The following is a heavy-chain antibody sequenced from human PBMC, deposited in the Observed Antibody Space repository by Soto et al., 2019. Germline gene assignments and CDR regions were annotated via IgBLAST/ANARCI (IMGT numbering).Heavy chain of an antibody. CDR2: IIPIFGTA. CDR3: ARLWDGSSWYGTWFDP. V-gene: IGHV1-69*01. J-gene: IGHJ5*02. Sequence: QVQLVQSGAEVKKPGSSVKVYCKASGGTFSSYAISWVRQAPGQGLEWMGGIIPIFGTANYAQKFQGRVTITADESTSPAYMELSSLRSEDTAVYYCARLWDGSSWYGTWFDPWGQGTLVTVSS. D-gene: IGHD6-13*01. CDR1: GGTFSSYA.